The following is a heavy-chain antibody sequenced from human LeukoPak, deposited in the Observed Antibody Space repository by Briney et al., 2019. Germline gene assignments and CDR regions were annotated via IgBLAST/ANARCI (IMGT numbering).Heavy chain of an antibody. D-gene: IGHD2-15*01. V-gene: IGHV4-34*01. CDR3: ARGLRIGLNAFDI. J-gene: IGHJ3*02. Sequence: SETLSLTCAVYGGSFSGYYWSWIRQPPGKGLEWIGEINHSGSTNYNPSLKSRVTISVDTSKNQFSLKLSSVTAADTTVYYCARGLRIGLNAFDIWGQGTMVTVSS. CDR1: GGSFSGYY. CDR2: INHSGST.